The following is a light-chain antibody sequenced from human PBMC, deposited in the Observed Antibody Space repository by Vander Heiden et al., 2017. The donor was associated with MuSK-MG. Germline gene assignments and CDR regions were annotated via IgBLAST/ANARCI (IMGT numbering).Light chain of an antibody. CDR2: MAS. J-gene: IGKJ3*01. CDR3: MQALQNPLT. Sequence: DLEMTQSPLSLSVTTREPASISCRSSQSLLLGNVRTPLDWFQQKPGQSPRLLIYMASNRASGVPDRFSGSGSGTDFTLNISRVEAEDVGVYYCMQALQNPLTFGPGTKVEIK. V-gene: IGKV2-28*01. CDR1: QSLLLGNVRTP.